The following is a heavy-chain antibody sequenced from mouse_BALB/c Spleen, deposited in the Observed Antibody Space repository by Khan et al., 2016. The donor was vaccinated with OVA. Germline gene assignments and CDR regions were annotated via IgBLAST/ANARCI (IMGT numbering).Heavy chain of an antibody. V-gene: IGHV3-2*02. CDR2: ISYSGST. D-gene: IGHD1-1*01. CDR1: GYSITSNYA. Sequence: EVQLQESGPGLVKPSQSLSLTCTVNGYSITSNYAWNWIRQFPGNKLEWMGYISYSGSTNYNQSLKSRLPITRYTSKNQFILLLHFVTTEDSATYYCARGNYYGYALDYWGQGTSVTVSS. J-gene: IGHJ4*01. CDR3: ARGNYYGYALDY.